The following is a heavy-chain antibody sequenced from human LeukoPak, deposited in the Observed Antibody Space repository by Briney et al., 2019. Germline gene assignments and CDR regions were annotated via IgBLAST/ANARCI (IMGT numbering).Heavy chain of an antibody. J-gene: IGHJ4*02. CDR1: GFTFSSYA. D-gene: IGHD3-3*01. CDR3: AKGRVTGGSGPGVVDY. CDR2: ISGSGDNT. Sequence: GGSLRLSCAASGFTFSSYAMGWVRRAPGKGLEWVSSISGSGDNTYYADSVKGRFTMSRDNSKNTLSLQMNSLRAEDTAVYYCAKGRVTGGSGPGVVDYWGQGTLVTVSS. V-gene: IGHV3-23*01.